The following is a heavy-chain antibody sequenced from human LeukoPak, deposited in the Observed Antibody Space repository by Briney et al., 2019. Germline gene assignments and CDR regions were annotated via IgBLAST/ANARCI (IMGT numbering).Heavy chain of an antibody. V-gene: IGHV3-30*04. CDR2: ISFEGNNK. CDR1: GFTFSSDV. D-gene: IGHD3-10*01. CDR3: ARAGNYYGSGSFYAKIDS. Sequence: GRSLRLSCAASGFTFSSDVMHWVRRDPGKGLEWVALISFEGNNKYYADSVKGRFTISRDNYKNTLYLQMNSLRTDDAAVYYCARAGNYYGSGSFYAKIDSWGQGTLVTVSS. J-gene: IGHJ4*02.